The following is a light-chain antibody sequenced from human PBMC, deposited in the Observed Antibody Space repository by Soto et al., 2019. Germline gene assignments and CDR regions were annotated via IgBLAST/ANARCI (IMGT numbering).Light chain of an antibody. J-gene: IGKJ4*01. Sequence: EVILTQFPATLSMSPGESATLSCRASENIRTSLAWYQHRPGQPPRLLIYDAFNRATGIPPTFNGGGSGTDFTLTISGPEPEDFSVYYCQLRASWPSFTFGGGTKVEIK. V-gene: IGKV3-11*01. CDR1: ENIRTS. CDR2: DAF. CDR3: QLRASWPSFT.